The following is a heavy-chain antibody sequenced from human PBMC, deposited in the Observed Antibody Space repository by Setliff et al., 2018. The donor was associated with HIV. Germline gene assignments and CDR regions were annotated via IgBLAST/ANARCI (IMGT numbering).Heavy chain of an antibody. CDR3: ATKVYCTNGVCLDAFDI. CDR2: INPNSGGT. J-gene: IGHJ3*02. V-gene: IGHV1-2*06. Sequence: ASVQVSCKASGYTFTGYYMHWVRQAPGQGLEWMGRINPNSGGTNYAQKFQGRVSMTRDTSISTAYMELSRLRADDTAVFYCATKVYCTNGVCLDAFDIWGQGTMVTVSS. D-gene: IGHD2-8*01. CDR1: GYTFTGYY.